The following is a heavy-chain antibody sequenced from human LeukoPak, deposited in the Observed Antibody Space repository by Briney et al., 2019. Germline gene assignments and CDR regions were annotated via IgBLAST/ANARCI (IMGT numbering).Heavy chain of an antibody. V-gene: IGHV1-18*01. CDR2: ISTYHGNT. Sequence: EASVKVSCKASGYTFNSHGISWVRQAPGQGLEWMGWISTYHGNTNYTQKLQGRVTMTTDTSTSTAYMELRGLRSEDTAVYYCARDRAGGSYSRVWFDPWGQGTLVTVSS. J-gene: IGHJ5*02. D-gene: IGHD1-26*01. CDR1: GYTFNSHG. CDR3: ARDRAGGSYSRVWFDP.